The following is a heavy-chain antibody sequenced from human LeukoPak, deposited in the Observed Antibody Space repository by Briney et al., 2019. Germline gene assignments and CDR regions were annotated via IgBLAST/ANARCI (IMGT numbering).Heavy chain of an antibody. V-gene: IGHV3-33*01. CDR2: IWYDGSTK. J-gene: IGHJ4*02. Sequence: GGSLRLSCAASGFTFSGSGMHWVRQAPGKGLEWVALIWYDGSTKFYADSVKGRFTISRDNSENTLYLQMNSLRDGDTAVYFCARDRVGYGDYSLDCWGQGTLVTVSS. CDR3: ARDRVGYGDYSLDC. CDR1: GFTFSGSG. D-gene: IGHD4-17*01.